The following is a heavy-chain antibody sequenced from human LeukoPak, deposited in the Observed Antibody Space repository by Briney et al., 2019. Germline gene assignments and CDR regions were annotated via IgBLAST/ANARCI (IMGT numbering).Heavy chain of an antibody. V-gene: IGHV4-59*01. J-gene: IGHJ4*02. CDR2: IYYSGST. D-gene: IGHD3-3*01. Sequence: SETLSLTCTVSGGSISSYYWSWIRQPPGKGLEWIGNIYYSGSTKYDPSLKSRVTMSIDTSKNQFSLKLTSVTAADTAVYYCARVRNWSGYNALDCWGQGTLVTVSS. CDR1: GGSISSYY. CDR3: ARVRNWSGYNALDC.